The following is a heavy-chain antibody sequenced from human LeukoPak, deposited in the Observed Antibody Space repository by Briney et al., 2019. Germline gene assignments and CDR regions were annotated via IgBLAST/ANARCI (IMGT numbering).Heavy chain of an antibody. Sequence: ASVKVSCKASGYTFTGYYMHWVRQAPGQGLEWMGWINPNSGGTNYAQKFQGRVTMTRDTSISTAYMELSRLRSEDTAVYYCARAPGPVDRGYYYYGMDVWGQGTTVTVSS. CDR1: GYTFTGYY. CDR3: ARAPGPVDRGYYYYGMDV. CDR2: INPNSGGT. V-gene: IGHV1-2*02. J-gene: IGHJ6*02.